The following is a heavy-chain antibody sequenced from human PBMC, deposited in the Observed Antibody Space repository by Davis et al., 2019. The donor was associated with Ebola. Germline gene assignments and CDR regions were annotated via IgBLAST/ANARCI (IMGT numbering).Heavy chain of an antibody. D-gene: IGHD4-17*01. J-gene: IGHJ5*01. Sequence: SETLSLTCAVPGDSISSSNWWSWVRQPPVKGLEWIGEIFHGGTTNYNPSLKSRVIMSVDKSKNQFSLKLTAVTAADTAVYYCARDAFPGDYIRWFDSWGQGTQVTVSS. CDR1: GDSISSSNW. CDR2: IFHGGTT. V-gene: IGHV4-4*02. CDR3: ARDAFPGDYIRWFDS.